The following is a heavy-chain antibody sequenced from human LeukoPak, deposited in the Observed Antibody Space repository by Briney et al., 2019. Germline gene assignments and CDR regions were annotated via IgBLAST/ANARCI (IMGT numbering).Heavy chain of an antibody. D-gene: IGHD2-8*02. CDR3: ARWADGTAAFDY. J-gene: IGHJ4*02. CDR1: GYTFTSYY. Sequence: ASVKVSCKASGYTFTSYYMHWVRQAPGQGLEWMGIINPSGGSTSYAQKFQGRVTMTRDTSTSTVYMELSSLGPEDTAVFYCARWADGTAAFDYWGQGTLVTVSS. CDR2: INPSGGST. V-gene: IGHV1-46*01.